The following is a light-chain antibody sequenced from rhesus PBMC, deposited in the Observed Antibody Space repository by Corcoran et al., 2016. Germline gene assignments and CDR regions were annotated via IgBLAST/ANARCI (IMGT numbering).Light chain of an antibody. CDR2: SAY. J-gene: IGKJ1*01. CDR1: ESVGSY. CDR3: QQYNDLLWT. Sequence: EIVMTQSPATLSLSPGETATLSCRASESVGSYLAGYQQKPGQAPKPLVQSAYFRATGIPARFSGSGSRTEFTLTISSLEPEDFGVYHCQQYNDLLWTFGQGTKVEIK. V-gene: IGKV3-40*03.